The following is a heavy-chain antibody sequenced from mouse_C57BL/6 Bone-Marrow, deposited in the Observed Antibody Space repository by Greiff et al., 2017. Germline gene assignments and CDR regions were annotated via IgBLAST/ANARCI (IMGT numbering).Heavy chain of an antibody. Sequence: VQLQQPGAELVKPGASVKLSCKASGYTFTSYWMPWVKQRPGQGLEWIGMIHPNSGSTNYNEKFKSKATLTVDKSSSTAYMQISSLTSEDSAVYYCARWYYGSMDYWGQGTSVTVSS. CDR1: GYTFTSYW. CDR3: ARWYYGSMDY. V-gene: IGHV1-64*01. D-gene: IGHD1-1*01. CDR2: IHPNSGST. J-gene: IGHJ4*01.